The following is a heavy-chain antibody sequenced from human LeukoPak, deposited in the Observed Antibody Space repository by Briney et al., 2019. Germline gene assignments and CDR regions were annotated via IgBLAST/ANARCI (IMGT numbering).Heavy chain of an antibody. CDR3: ARDPYYYDSSGYLLPYYFDY. Sequence: GGSLRLSCAASGFTFSTYAMHWVRQAPGKGLEWVAVISYDGSNKYYADSVKGRFTISRDNSKNTLYLQMNSLRPEDTAVYYCARDPYYYDSSGYLLPYYFDYWGQGTLVTVSS. J-gene: IGHJ4*02. V-gene: IGHV3-30-3*01. CDR1: GFTFSTYA. CDR2: ISYDGSNK. D-gene: IGHD3-22*01.